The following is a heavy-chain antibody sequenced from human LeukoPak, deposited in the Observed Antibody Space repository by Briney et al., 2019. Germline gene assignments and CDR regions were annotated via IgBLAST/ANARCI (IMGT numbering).Heavy chain of an antibody. J-gene: IGHJ4*02. D-gene: IGHD2-8*01. CDR1: GGTFSSYA. CDR3: ARDTPYAGFDH. CDR2: ISAYNGNT. Sequence: ASVKVSCKASGGTFSSYAISWVRQAPGQGLEWMGWISAYNGNTNCAQKLQGRVTMTTDTSTSTAYMELRSLRSDDTAVYYCARDTPYAGFDHWGQGTLVTVSS. V-gene: IGHV1-18*01.